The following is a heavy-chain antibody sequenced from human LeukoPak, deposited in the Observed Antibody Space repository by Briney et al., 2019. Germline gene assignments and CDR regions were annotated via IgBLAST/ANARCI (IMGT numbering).Heavy chain of an antibody. V-gene: IGHV4-4*07. CDR1: GGSITYYF. J-gene: IGHJ4*02. Sequence: SETLSLTCTVSGGSITYYFWNWIRQPAGKGLEWIGRIYTNENTNYNPSLKSRVTMSVDTSRNQFSLKLNSVTAADTAVYYCAREKSVTGSPYYFDYWGQGTLVTVSS. CDR2: IYTNENT. D-gene: IGHD3-9*01. CDR3: AREKSVTGSPYYFDY.